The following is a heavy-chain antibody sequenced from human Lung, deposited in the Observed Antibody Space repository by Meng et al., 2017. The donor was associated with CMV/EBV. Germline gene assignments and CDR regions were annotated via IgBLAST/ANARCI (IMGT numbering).Heavy chain of an antibody. CDR3: GREGYFGSGNYPIDY. Sequence: DGSFSRSNWWSWVRQPPGKGLEWIGEIFRTGATNYNPSLKSRVTISVDKSNNQFSLKLTSVTAADTAVYYCGREGYFGSGNYPIDYWGQGTLVTVSS. D-gene: IGHD3-10*01. V-gene: IGHV4-4*02. CDR1: DGSFSRSNW. J-gene: IGHJ4*02. CDR2: IFRTGAT.